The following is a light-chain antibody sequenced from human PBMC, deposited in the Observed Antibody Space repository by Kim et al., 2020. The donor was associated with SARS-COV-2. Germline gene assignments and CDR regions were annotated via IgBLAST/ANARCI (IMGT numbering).Light chain of an antibody. Sequence: GQSITISCTGTSSDIGSYNYVSWYQQHPGKAPKLIMYDVSYRPSGVSNRFSGSKSDNTASLTISGLQAEDEADYYCTSYTSSSPRVFGGGTKLTV. CDR1: SSDIGSYNY. CDR2: DVS. CDR3: TSYTSSSPRV. J-gene: IGLJ3*02. V-gene: IGLV2-14*03.